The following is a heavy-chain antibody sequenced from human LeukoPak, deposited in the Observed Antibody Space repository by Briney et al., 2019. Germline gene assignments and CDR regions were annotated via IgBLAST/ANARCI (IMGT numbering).Heavy chain of an antibody. V-gene: IGHV3-23*01. CDR2: ISGTGGTT. CDR1: GFTFSSYA. J-gene: IGHJ4*02. Sequence: GGSLRLSCAASGFTFSSYAMSWVRQAPGKGLEWVSAISGTGGTTYYADSVKGRVSVSRDYSKNTLYLQMNSLRAEDTAVYYCAKGNQWVLRGGAHFDFWGQGTLVTVSS. CDR3: AKGNQWVLRGGAHFDF. D-gene: IGHD1-26*01.